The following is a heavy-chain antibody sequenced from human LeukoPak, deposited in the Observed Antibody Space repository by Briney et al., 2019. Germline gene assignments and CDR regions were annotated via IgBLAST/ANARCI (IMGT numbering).Heavy chain of an antibody. CDR3: ARDMVRGVRDY. J-gene: IGHJ4*02. Sequence: ASVKVSCKASGYTFTSYDINWVRQATGQGLEWMGWMNPNSGNTGYAQKFQGRVTMTRDTSISTAYMELSRLRSDDTAVYYCARDMVRGVRDYWGQGTLVTVSS. CDR2: MNPNSGNT. D-gene: IGHD3-10*01. V-gene: IGHV1-8*01. CDR1: GYTFTSYD.